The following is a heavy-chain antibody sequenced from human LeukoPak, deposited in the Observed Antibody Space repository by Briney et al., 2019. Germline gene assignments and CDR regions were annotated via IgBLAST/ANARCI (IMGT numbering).Heavy chain of an antibody. V-gene: IGHV1-69*13. CDR2: IIPILGTA. CDR1: GGTFSNNA. J-gene: IGHJ5*02. Sequence: GASVKVSCKASGGTFSNNAISWVRQAPGQGLEWMGGIIPILGTANYAQKFQGRVTITADESTSTAYMELSSLRSEDTAVYYCARDARHRYCSTTSCYWGWFAPWGQGTLVTVSS. D-gene: IGHD2-2*01. CDR3: ARDARHRYCSTTSCYWGWFAP.